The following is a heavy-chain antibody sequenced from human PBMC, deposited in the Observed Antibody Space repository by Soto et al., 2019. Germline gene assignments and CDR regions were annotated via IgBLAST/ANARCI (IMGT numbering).Heavy chain of an antibody. CDR2: IKSKTDGGTT. D-gene: IGHD3-16*01. V-gene: IGHV3-15*07. Sequence: LRLSCAASGFTFSNAWMNWVRQAPGKGLEWVGRIKSKTDGGTTDYAAPVKGRFTISRDDSKNTLYLQMNSLKTEDTAVYYCTKNVWAAGRRYYYYYYGMAVWGQGTTVTVSS. CDR3: TKNVWAAGRRYYYYYYGMAV. J-gene: IGHJ6*02. CDR1: GFTFSNAW.